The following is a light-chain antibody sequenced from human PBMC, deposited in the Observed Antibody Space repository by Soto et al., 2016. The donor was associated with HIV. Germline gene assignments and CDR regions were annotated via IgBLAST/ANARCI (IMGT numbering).Light chain of an antibody. Sequence: DIQMTQSPSSLSASVGDRVTITCRASQGINNYLAWYQQKPGEVPNLLIYDASTLHNGVPSRFSGSGSGTEFTLTISSLQPEDFATYYCLQHNTSPLTFGGGTKVEIK. V-gene: IGKV1-17*01. CDR1: QGINNY. CDR2: DAS. CDR3: LQHNTSPLT. J-gene: IGKJ4*01.